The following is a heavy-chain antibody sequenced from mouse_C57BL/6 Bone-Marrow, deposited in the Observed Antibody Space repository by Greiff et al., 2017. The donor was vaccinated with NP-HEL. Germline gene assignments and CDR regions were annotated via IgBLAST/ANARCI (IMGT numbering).Heavy chain of an antibody. Sequence: VQLQQSGAELVRPGTSVKVSCKASGYAFTNYLIEWVKQRPGQGLEWIGVINPGSGGTNYNEKFKGKATLTADKSSSTAYMQLSSLPSEDSAVYFCAREGYDYYYAMDYWGQGTSVTVSS. V-gene: IGHV1-54*01. D-gene: IGHD2-4*01. CDR3: AREGYDYYYAMDY. CDR2: INPGSGGT. J-gene: IGHJ4*01. CDR1: GYAFTNYL.